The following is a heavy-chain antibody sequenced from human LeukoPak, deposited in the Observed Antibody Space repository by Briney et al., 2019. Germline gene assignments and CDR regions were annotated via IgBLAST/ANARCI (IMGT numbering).Heavy chain of an antibody. CDR2: ISSSGSTI. CDR1: GFTFSSYE. CDR3: ARDPLGGVGTRFDC. V-gene: IGHV3-48*03. J-gene: IGHJ4*02. Sequence: GGSLRLSCAASGFTFSSYEMNWVRQAPGKGLEWVSYISSSGSTIYYADSVKGRFTIFRDNAKNSLYLQMNSLRAEDTALYYCARDPLGGVGTRFDCWGQGTLVTVSS. D-gene: IGHD3-16*01.